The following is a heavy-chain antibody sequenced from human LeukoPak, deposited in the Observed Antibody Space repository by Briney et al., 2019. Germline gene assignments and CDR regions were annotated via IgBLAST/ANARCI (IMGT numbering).Heavy chain of an antibody. Sequence: ASVKVSFTASGYTFTSYYIHWVRQAPGQGLEWMGMINPSGATTTYAQNFQGRVTMTRDASTRTAYMELSSLRSEDTAVYYCAKEGNSGWVPKYWGQGTLVTVSS. V-gene: IGHV1-46*01. J-gene: IGHJ4*02. CDR1: GYTFTSYY. CDR2: INPSGATT. D-gene: IGHD6-19*01. CDR3: AKEGNSGWVPKY.